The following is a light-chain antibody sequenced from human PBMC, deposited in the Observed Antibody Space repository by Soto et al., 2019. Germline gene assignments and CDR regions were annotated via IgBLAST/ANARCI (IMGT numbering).Light chain of an antibody. Sequence: EIVLTQSPGTLSLSPGERATLSCRASQSVSTCCLAWYQQKPGQAPRLLVYGASNRATGIPDRFSGSGSGTDFTLTISRLEPEDFAVYYCQHYVTSPPLYFVGQGTKLELK. V-gene: IGKV3-20*01. CDR2: GAS. J-gene: IGKJ2*01. CDR3: QHYVTSPPLYF. CDR1: QSVSTCC.